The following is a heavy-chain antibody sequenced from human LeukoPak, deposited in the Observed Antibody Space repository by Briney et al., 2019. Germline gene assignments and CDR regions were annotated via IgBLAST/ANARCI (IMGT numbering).Heavy chain of an antibody. V-gene: IGHV3-30*04. CDR1: GFTFSSYA. Sequence: GGSLRLSCAASGFTFSSYAMHWVRQAPGKGLKWVAVTSFDGSDNYYADSVKGRSTISRDNSKNTLYLQMNSLRPDDTAVYYCARAPGTMIVVDYWGQGTLVTVSS. J-gene: IGHJ4*02. CDR3: ARAPGTMIVVDY. D-gene: IGHD3-22*01. CDR2: TSFDGSDN.